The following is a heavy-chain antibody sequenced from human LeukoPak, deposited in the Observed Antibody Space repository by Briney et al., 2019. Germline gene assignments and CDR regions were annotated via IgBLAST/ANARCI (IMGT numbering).Heavy chain of an antibody. Sequence: NPSETLSLTCTVSGGSISSYYWSWIRQPAGKGLEWIGRIYTSGITNYNTNYNPSLSSRVTMSVDTSKNQFSLKLNSVTAADTAVYYCARAIWYGSGTTAFDYWGPGTLVTVSS. D-gene: IGHD3-10*01. CDR2: IYTSGITNYNT. CDR3: ARAIWYGSGTTAFDY. J-gene: IGHJ4*02. CDR1: GGSISSYY. V-gene: IGHV4-4*07.